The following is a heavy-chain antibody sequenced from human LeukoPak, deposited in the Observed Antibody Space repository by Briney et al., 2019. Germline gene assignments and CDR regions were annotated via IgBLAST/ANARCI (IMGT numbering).Heavy chain of an antibody. D-gene: IGHD3-22*01. CDR2: INPKSGGT. CDR1: GYTFTDYF. J-gene: IGHJ4*02. CDR3: ARERMGYYDTSGPFDN. V-gene: IGHV1-2*02. Sequence: ASVKVSCKASGYTFTDYFMHWVRQAPGQGLEWTGWINPKSGGTHYAQNFQGRVTMTRDTSIGTAYMELNSLGYDDTAVYFCARERMGYYDTSGPFDNWGQGTLVTVSS.